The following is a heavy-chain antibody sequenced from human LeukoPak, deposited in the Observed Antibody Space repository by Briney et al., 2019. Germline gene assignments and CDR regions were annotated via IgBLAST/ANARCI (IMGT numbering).Heavy chain of an antibody. V-gene: IGHV3-7*01. D-gene: IGHD6-13*01. CDR2: MKYDGSEK. J-gene: IGHJ4*01. Sequence: GGSLRLSCAASGFTFSSYWMSWVRQAPGKGLEWVADMKYDGSEKYYVDSVKGRFTISRDNAKNSLYLQMNSLRAEDTAVYYCARDIEAAGLFLAYWGHRNLGSVSS. CDR3: ARDIEAAGLFLAY. CDR1: GFTFSSYW.